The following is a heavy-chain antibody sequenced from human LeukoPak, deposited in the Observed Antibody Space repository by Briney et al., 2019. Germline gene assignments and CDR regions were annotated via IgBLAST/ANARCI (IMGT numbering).Heavy chain of an antibody. J-gene: IGHJ6*02. D-gene: IGHD6-19*01. Sequence: ASVKVSCTASGYTFTGYYMHWVRQAPGQGLEWMGWINPNSGGTNYAQKFQGRVTMTRDTSISTAYMELSRLRSDDTAVYYCARSYSSGLSDNRLYYYYGMDVWGQGTTVTVSS. CDR1: GYTFTGYY. CDR3: ARSYSSGLSDNRLYYYYGMDV. V-gene: IGHV1-2*02. CDR2: INPNSGGT.